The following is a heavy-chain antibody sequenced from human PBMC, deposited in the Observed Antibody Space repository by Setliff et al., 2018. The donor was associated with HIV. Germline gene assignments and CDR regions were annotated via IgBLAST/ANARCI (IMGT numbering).Heavy chain of an antibody. CDR1: SGSISSDY. CDR2: IHSSGST. J-gene: IGHJ4*02. D-gene: IGHD1-26*01. CDR3: ASGEDSGTYGEPYDS. V-gene: IGHV4-59*04. Sequence: SETLSLTCTVSSGSISSDYWSWIRQPPGKGLEWIGNIHSSGSTYYNPSLESRVFISVDLSINQFSLKLHSVTAADTAVYYCASGEDSGTYGEPYDSWGQGALVTVSS.